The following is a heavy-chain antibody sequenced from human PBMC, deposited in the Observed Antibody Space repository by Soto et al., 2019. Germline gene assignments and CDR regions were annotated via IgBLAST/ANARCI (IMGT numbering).Heavy chain of an antibody. Sequence: QVQLVQSGAEVKKPGASVKVSCKASGYTFTSYDINWVRQATGQGLEWMGWMNPNSGNTGYAQKFQGRVTMTRNTSISTAYMELSSLRSEDTAVYYCARRHYLYSSSSKYYYYYYYMDVWGKGTTVTVSS. CDR3: ARRHYLYSSSSKYYYYYYYMDV. CDR2: MNPNSGNT. CDR1: GYTFTSYD. V-gene: IGHV1-8*01. D-gene: IGHD6-6*01. J-gene: IGHJ6*03.